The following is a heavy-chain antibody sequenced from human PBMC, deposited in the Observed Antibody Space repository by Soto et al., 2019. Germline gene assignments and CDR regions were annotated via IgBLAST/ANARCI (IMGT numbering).Heavy chain of an antibody. Sequence: EVQLVESGGGLVQPGRSLRLSCAASGFTFDDYAMHWVRQAPGKGLEWVSGISWNSGSIGYADSVKGRFTISRDNAKNSLYLQMNSLTTEDTALYYCTKDSGGGLPPQWDYYYGMDVWGQGTTVTVSS. D-gene: IGHD1-26*01. CDR1: GFTFDDYA. CDR3: TKDSGGGLPPQWDYYYGMDV. J-gene: IGHJ6*02. V-gene: IGHV3-9*01. CDR2: ISWNSGSI.